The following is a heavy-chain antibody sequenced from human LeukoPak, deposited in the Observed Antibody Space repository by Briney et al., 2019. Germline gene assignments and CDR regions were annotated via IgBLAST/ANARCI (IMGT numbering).Heavy chain of an antibody. CDR3: ARDYHSAYYYYYYMDV. Sequence: ASVKVSCKASGYTFTSYAMNWVRQAPGQGLEWMGWINTNTGNPTYAQGFTGRFVFSLDTSVSTAYLQISSLKAEDTAAYYCARDYHSAYYYYYYMDVWGKGTTVTVSS. D-gene: IGHD1-14*01. J-gene: IGHJ6*03. CDR2: INTNTGNP. CDR1: GYTFTSYA. V-gene: IGHV7-4-1*02.